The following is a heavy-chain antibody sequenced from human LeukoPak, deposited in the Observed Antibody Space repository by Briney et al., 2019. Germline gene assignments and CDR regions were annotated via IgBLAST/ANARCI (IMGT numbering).Heavy chain of an antibody. CDR1: GGSFSVYY. D-gene: IGHD6-19*01. CDR2: INHSGST. CDR3: ARGHSSGWYDY. Sequence: PSETLSLTCAVYGGSFSVYYWSWIRQPPGKGLEWIGEINHSGSTNYNPSLKSRVTISVDTSKNQFSLKLSSVTAADTAVYYCARGHSSGWYDYWGQGTLVTVSS. J-gene: IGHJ4*02. V-gene: IGHV4-34*01.